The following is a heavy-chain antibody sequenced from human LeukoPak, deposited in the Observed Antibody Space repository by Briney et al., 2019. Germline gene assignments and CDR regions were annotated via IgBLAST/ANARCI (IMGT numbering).Heavy chain of an antibody. V-gene: IGHV3-33*08. CDR2: IWYDGSNK. CDR3: AREKDGMDV. J-gene: IGHJ6*02. CDR1: GFTFSNYW. Sequence: GGSLRLSCAASGFTFSNYWMTWVRQAPGKGLEWAALIWYDGSNKYYAGSVKGRFTISRDNSKNTVYLQMNSLRAEDTAVYYCAREKDGMDVWGQGTTVIVSS.